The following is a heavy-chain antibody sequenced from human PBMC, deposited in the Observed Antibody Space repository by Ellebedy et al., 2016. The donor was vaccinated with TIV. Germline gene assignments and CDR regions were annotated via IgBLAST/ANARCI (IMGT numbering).Heavy chain of an antibody. CDR2: ISFDGSGK. V-gene: IGHV3-30*18. J-gene: IGHJ3*02. CDR1: GLIPNIYG. D-gene: IGHD6-13*01. Sequence: GESLKISXTASGLIPNIYGMHWVRQAPGKGLEWVALISFDGSGKYYAESVRGRFTISRDNSKNTLYLQMNGLRVEDTAVYFCAKDSSSWYMVPDAFDIWGQGTMVTVSS. CDR3: AKDSSSWYMVPDAFDI.